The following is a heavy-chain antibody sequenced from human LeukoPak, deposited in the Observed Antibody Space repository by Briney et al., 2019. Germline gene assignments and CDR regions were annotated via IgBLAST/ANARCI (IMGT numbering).Heavy chain of an antibody. CDR2: IYHSGST. CDR3: ARDFIAAAGSYFDY. Sequence: SETLSLTCTVSGYSISSGYYWGWIRQPPGKGLEWIGSIYHSGSTYYNPSLKSRVTISVDTSKNQFSLKLSSVTAADTAVYYCARDFIAAAGSYFDYWGQGTLVTVSS. CDR1: GYSISSGYY. D-gene: IGHD6-13*01. V-gene: IGHV4-38-2*02. J-gene: IGHJ4*02.